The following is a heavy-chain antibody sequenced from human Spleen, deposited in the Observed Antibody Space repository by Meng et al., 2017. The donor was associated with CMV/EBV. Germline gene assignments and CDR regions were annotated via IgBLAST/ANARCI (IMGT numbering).Heavy chain of an antibody. D-gene: IGHD3-3*01. CDR1: GYTFTGYH. Sequence: ASVKVSCKASGYTFTGYHMHWVRQAPGQGFEWMGWINPKSGVTNYAQNFQCRVTLNRDTSVNTAYMELSRLTSYDTAVYFCARNYDLWRGYPNWFDPWGQGTLVTVSS. CDR3: ARNYDLWRGYPNWFDP. CDR2: INPKSGVT. V-gene: IGHV1-2*02. J-gene: IGHJ5*02.